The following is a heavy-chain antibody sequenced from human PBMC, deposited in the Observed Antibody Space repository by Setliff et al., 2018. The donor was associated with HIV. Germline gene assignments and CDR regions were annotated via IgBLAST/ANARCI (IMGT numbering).Heavy chain of an antibody. CDR1: GYSISSGYY. V-gene: IGHV4-38-2*02. CDR2: IYHSGST. J-gene: IGHJ3*02. CDR3: AKVFAYGIDGFDI. Sequence: PSETLSLTCTVSGYSISSGYYWGWIRQPPGKGLEWIGSIYHSGSTYYNPSLKSRVTISVDTSKSQFSLKLSSVTAADTAIYYCAKVFAYGIDGFDIWGQGTMVTVSS. D-gene: IGHD3-16*01.